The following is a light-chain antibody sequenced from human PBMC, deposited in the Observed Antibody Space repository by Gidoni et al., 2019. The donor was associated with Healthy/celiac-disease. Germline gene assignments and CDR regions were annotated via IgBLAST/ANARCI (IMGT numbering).Light chain of an antibody. CDR1: QSVLYSSNNTND. J-gene: IGKJ3*01. CDR2: WAS. CDR3: QQYYSTPFT. Sequence: DIVMTQSPASLAVSLGERATINCTSSQSVLYSSNNTNDLAWYQQKPGQPPKLLIYWASTRETGVPDRFSGSGSGTDFTLTISSLQAEDVAVYYCQQYYSTPFTFXPXTKVDIK. V-gene: IGKV4-1*01.